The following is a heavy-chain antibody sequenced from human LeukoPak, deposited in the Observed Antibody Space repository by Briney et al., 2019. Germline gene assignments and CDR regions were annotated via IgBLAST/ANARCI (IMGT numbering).Heavy chain of an antibody. Sequence: PGGSLRLSCAASGFTFINYAMNWVRQAPGKGLEWVSSISGSGGNTYYADSVKGRFTISRDNSKITLYLQMNRLRGEDTAAYYCAKGGYGDYEAVDIWGQGTMVTVSS. CDR2: ISGSGGNT. V-gene: IGHV3-23*01. CDR3: AKGGYGDYEAVDI. CDR1: GFTFINYA. J-gene: IGHJ3*02. D-gene: IGHD4-17*01.